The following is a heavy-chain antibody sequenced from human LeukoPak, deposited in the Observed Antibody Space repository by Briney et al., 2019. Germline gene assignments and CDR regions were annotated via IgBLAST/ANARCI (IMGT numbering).Heavy chain of an antibody. CDR2: IYYSGST. D-gene: IGHD2-2*01. V-gene: IGHV4-39*01. J-gene: IGHJ6*03. Sequence: SETPSLTCTVSGGSISSSSYYWGWIRQPPGEGLEGIGNIYYSGSTYYNPSLQSRVTIFVDTSKNQFSLKLSSVTAADTAVYYCASSVVPSSYYYYYYMDVWGKGTTVTVSS. CDR3: ASSVVPSSYYYYYYMDV. CDR1: GGSISSSSYY.